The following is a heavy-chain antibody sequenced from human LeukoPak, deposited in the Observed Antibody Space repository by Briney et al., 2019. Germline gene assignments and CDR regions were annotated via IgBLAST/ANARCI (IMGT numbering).Heavy chain of an antibody. V-gene: IGHV3-7*01. CDR1: GFTFSSYA. CDR2: IKQDGSEE. Sequence: GGSLRLSCAASGFTFSSYAMTWVRQAPGKGLEWVASIKQDGSEEYYVDSVKGRFTISRDNARNSLYLQMNSLRAEDTAVYYCARDVRGYSSSWYAYYYYMDVWGKGTTVTVSS. D-gene: IGHD6-13*01. CDR3: ARDVRGYSSSWYAYYYYMDV. J-gene: IGHJ6*03.